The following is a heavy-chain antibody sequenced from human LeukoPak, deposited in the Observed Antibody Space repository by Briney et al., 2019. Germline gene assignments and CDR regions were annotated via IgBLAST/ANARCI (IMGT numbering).Heavy chain of an antibody. Sequence: SETLSLTCTVSGGSISSYYWSSIRQPAGKGLEWIGRIYTSGSTNYNPSLKSRVTMSVDTSKNQFSLKLSSVTAADTAVYYCAANVGYCSGGSCYPVDYWGQGTLVTVSS. D-gene: IGHD2-15*01. CDR2: IYTSGST. V-gene: IGHV4-4*07. CDR3: AANVGYCSGGSCYPVDY. J-gene: IGHJ4*02. CDR1: GGSISSYY.